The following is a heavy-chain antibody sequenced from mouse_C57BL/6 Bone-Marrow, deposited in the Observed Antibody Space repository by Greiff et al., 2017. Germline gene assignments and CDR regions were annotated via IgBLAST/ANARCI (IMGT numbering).Heavy chain of an antibody. Sequence: EVQLQQSGPELVKPGASVKMSCKASGYTFTDYNMHWVKQSHGQSLEWIGYINPNNGGTSYNQKFKGKATLTVNKSSSTAYMELRSLTSEDSAVYYCARGVYYGNYYWYFDVWGTGTTVTVSS. CDR3: ARGVYYGNYYWYFDV. CDR2: INPNNGGT. V-gene: IGHV1-22*01. CDR1: GYTFTDYN. D-gene: IGHD2-1*01. J-gene: IGHJ1*03.